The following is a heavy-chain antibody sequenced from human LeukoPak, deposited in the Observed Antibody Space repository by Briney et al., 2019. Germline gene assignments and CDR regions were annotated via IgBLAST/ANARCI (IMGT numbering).Heavy chain of an antibody. D-gene: IGHD6-13*01. CDR2: IIPIFGTP. V-gene: IGHV1-69*13. CDR1: GGTFSSYT. J-gene: IGHJ5*02. Sequence: SVKVSCKTSGGTFSSYTISWVRQAPGQGLEWMGGIIPIFGTPHYAQKSQDRVTITADASTSTAYMELSSLRSEDTAVYYCAKGWSWYGDNWFDPWGQGTLVTVSS. CDR3: AKGWSWYGDNWFDP.